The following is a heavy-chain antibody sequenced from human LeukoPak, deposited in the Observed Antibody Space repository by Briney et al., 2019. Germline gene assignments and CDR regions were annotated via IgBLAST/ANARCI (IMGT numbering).Heavy chain of an antibody. CDR3: ASRQRISGYSFDC. D-gene: IGHD3-22*01. V-gene: IGHV3-66*01. CDR1: GFTVSTNY. CDR2: IYSGGST. J-gene: IGHJ4*02. Sequence: PGGSLRLSCAASGFTVSTNYMSWVRQAPGKGLEWVSVIYSGGSTDYADSVKVRFTISRDNSKNTLYLQMNSLRAEDTAVYYCASRQRISGYSFDCWGQGTLVTVSS.